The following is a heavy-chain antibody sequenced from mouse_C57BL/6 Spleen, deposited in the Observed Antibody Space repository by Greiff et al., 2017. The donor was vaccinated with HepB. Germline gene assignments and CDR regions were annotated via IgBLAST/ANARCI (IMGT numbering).Heavy chain of an antibody. CDR2: IWSGGTT. CDR3: ASYYYGISYGFDY. CDR1: GFSLTSYG. J-gene: IGHJ2*01. V-gene: IGHV2-2*01. Sequence: QVQLKQSGPGLVQPSQSLSITCTVSGFSLTSYGVHWVRQSPGKGLEWLGVIWSGGTTDNNAAFISRLSISKDNSKSQVFFIMTSLQADDTAIYYCASYYYGISYGFDYWGQGTTLTVSS. D-gene: IGHD1-1*01.